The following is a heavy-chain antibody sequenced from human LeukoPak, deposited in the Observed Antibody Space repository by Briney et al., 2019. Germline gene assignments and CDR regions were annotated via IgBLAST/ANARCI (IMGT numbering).Heavy chain of an antibody. V-gene: IGHV4-59*08. D-gene: IGHD3-10*01. CDR1: GGSISSYY. Sequence: SETLSLTCTVSGGSISSYYWSWIRQPPGKGLEWIGYIYYSGSTNYIPSLKGRVTISVDTSKNQFSLKLSSVTAADTAVYYCARLDYGSGSYWADYWGQGTLVTVSS. CDR3: ARLDYGSGSYWADY. J-gene: IGHJ4*02. CDR2: IYYSGST.